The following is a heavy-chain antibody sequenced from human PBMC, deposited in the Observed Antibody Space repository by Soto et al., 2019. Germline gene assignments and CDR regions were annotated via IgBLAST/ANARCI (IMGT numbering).Heavy chain of an antibody. Sequence: ASVKVSCKASGYIFTGFYIHWVRQAPGQGLEWMGGIKPDSGGTDYAEKFQGRVTMTRDTSINTAYMELSRLRHDDTAMYYCARQYYDFWSGYGSYYYYGMDVWGQGTTVTVSS. CDR1: GYIFTGFY. CDR2: IKPDSGGT. J-gene: IGHJ6*02. D-gene: IGHD3-3*01. V-gene: IGHV1-2*02. CDR3: ARQYYDFWSGYGSYYYYGMDV.